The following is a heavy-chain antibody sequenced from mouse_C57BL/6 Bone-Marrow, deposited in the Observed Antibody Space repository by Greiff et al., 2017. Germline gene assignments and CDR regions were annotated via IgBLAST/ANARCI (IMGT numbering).Heavy chain of an antibody. CDR3: ARGFTPDY. V-gene: IGHV1-19*01. J-gene: IGHJ2*01. CDR2: INPYNGGT. D-gene: IGHD1-1*01. CDR1: GYTFTDYY. Sequence: EVQLVESGPVLVKPGASVKMSCKASGYTFTDYYMNWVKQSHGKSLEWIGVINPYNGGTSYNQKFKGKATLTVDKSSSTAYMELNSLTSEDSAVYYCARGFTPDYWGQGTTLTVSS.